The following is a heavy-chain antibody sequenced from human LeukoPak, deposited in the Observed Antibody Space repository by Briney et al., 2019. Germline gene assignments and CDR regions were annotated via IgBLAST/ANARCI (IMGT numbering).Heavy chain of an antibody. V-gene: IGHV3-21*01. CDR2: ISSSSSYI. CDR1: GFTFSSHS. D-gene: IGHD4-11*01. Sequence: PGGSLRLSCAASGFTFSSHSMNWVRQAPGKGLEWVSFISSSSSYISYADSVKGRFTISRDNAKNSLFLQMNSLRAEDTAVYYCAREGFTTVTIDYWGQGTLVTVSS. CDR3: AREGFTTVTIDY. J-gene: IGHJ4*02.